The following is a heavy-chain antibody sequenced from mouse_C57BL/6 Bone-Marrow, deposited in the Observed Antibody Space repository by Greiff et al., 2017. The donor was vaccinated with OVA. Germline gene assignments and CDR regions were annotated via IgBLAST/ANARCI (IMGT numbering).Heavy chain of an antibody. CDR1: GYTFTSYW. CDR3: ARYPYYYGSSYGFDY. D-gene: IGHD1-1*01. CDR2: IDPSDSYT. Sequence: QVQLQQPGAELVKPGASVKLSCKASGYTFTSYWMQWVKQRPGQGLEWIGEIDPSDSYTNYHQKFKGKATLTVDTSSSTAYMQHSSLTSEDSAVYYCARYPYYYGSSYGFDYWGQGTTLTVSS. V-gene: IGHV1-50*01. J-gene: IGHJ2*01.